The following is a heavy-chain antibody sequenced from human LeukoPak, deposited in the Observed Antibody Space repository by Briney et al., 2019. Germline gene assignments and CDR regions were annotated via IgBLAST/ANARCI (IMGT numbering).Heavy chain of an antibody. CDR1: GFTFDDYA. D-gene: IGHD3-22*01. CDR3: AKGNWGSSGYYYNPRDAFDI. V-gene: IGHV3-9*01. J-gene: IGHJ3*02. CDR2: ISWNSGSI. Sequence: GRSLRLSCAASGFTFDDYAMHWVRQAPGKGLEWVSGISWNSGSIGYADSVKGRFTISRDNAKNSLYLQMNSLRAEDTALYYCAKGNWGSSGYYYNPRDAFDIWGQGTMVTVSS.